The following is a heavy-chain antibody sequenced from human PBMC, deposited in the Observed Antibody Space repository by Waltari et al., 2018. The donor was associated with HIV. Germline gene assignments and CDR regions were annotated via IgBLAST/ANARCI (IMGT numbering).Heavy chain of an antibody. D-gene: IGHD6-6*01. Sequence: ESGGGLVQPGGSLRLSCAASGFTFSSYSMNWVRQAPGKGLEWVSYISSSSITIYYADSVKGRFTISRDNAKNSLYPQMNSLRAEDTAVYYCARAPSYYFYYWGQGTLVTVSS. CDR1: GFTFSSYS. CDR3: ARAPSYYFYY. CDR2: ISSSSITI. J-gene: IGHJ4*02. V-gene: IGHV3-48*01.